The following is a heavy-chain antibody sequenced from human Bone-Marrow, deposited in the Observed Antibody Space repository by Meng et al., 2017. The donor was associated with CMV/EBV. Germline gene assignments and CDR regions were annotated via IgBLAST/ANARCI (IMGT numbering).Heavy chain of an antibody. Sequence: GGSLRLSCAASGFTVSSNYMSWVRQAPGKGLEWVSYISRGGTTKYYADSVKGRFAISRDNANNSVYLQMDSLRPEDTAVYYCAREEDLVPGYWGQGTLVTVSS. V-gene: IGHV3-11*01. D-gene: IGHD2-8*02. J-gene: IGHJ4*02. CDR1: GFTVSSNY. CDR2: ISRGGTTK. CDR3: AREEDLVPGY.